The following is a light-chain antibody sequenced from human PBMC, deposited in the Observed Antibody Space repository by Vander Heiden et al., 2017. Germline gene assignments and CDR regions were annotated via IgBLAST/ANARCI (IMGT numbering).Light chain of an antibody. J-gene: IGKJ4*01. CDR3: QQYNNWPPRVT. CDR2: GAS. CDR1: QSVSSN. V-gene: IGKV3-15*01. Sequence: EIVMTPSPATRPVSRGERATLSCRPSQSVSSNFAWYQQKPGQAPRLLIYGASTRATSIPARFSGSGSGTEFTLTISSLQSEDFAVYYCQQYNNWPPRVTFGGGTKVEIK.